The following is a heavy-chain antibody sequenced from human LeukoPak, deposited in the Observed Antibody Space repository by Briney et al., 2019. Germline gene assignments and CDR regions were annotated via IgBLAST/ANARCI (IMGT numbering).Heavy chain of an antibody. CDR1: GFTFSSYS. V-gene: IGHV3-48*01. Sequence: RAGGSLRLSCAASGFTFSSYSMNWVRQAPGKGLEWVSYISSSSSTIYYADSVKGRFTISRDNAKNSLYLQMNSLRAEDTAVYYCARAGIAAAGRRCYFDYWGQGTLVTVSS. D-gene: IGHD6-13*01. J-gene: IGHJ4*02. CDR3: ARAGIAAAGRRCYFDY. CDR2: ISSSSSTI.